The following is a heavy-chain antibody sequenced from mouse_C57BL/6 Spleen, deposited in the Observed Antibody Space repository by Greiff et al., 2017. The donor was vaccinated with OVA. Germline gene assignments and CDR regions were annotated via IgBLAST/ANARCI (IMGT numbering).Heavy chain of an antibody. CDR1: GYSITSGYD. CDR2: ISYSGST. Sequence: DVQLQESGPGMVKPSQSLSLTCTVTGYSITSGYDWHWIRHFPGNKLEWMGYISYSGSTNYNPSLKSRISITHDTSKNHFFLKLNSVTTEDTATYYCARGADYEYYFDYWGQGTTLTVSS. J-gene: IGHJ2*01. V-gene: IGHV3-1*01. D-gene: IGHD2-4*01. CDR3: ARGADYEYYFDY.